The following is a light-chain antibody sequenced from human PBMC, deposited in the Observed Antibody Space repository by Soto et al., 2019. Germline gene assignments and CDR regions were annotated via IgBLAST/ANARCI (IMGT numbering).Light chain of an antibody. CDR2: AAS. CDR1: QGISNY. CDR3: QKYSSVPL. V-gene: IGKV1-27*01. J-gene: IGKJ3*01. Sequence: DIQMTQSPSSLSASVGDRVTITCRASQGISNYIAWYQQKPGKASKLLIYAASTLQSGVPSRFSGIGSGTDFTLTINSLQPEDVATYSCQKYSSVPLFGRGTKVDIK.